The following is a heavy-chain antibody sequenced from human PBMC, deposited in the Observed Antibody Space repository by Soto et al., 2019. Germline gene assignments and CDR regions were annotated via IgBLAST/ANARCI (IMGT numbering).Heavy chain of an antibody. D-gene: IGHD3-10*01. V-gene: IGHV3-72*01. Sequence: SLRLSCAASGFTFSDHYMDWVRQAPGKGLEWVGRSRNKAHSYTTEYAASVKGRFTISRDDSKNSLYLQMNSLKTDDTAVYYCVRVRGGGTYHFDYWGQGTLVTVSS. CDR3: VRVRGGGTYHFDY. J-gene: IGHJ4*02. CDR2: SRNKAHSYTT. CDR1: GFTFSDHY.